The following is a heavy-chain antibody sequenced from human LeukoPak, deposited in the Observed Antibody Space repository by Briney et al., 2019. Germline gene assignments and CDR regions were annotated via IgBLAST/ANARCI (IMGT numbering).Heavy chain of an antibody. CDR2: ISAYNGNT. Sequence: ASVKVSCKASGYTFTSYGISWVRQAPGQGLEWMGWISAYNGNTNYAQKLQGRVTMTTDTSTSTAYMELRSLRSDDTAVYYCAREGYDFWSGRGWFDPWGQGTLVTVSS. V-gene: IGHV1-18*01. D-gene: IGHD3-3*01. CDR3: AREGYDFWSGRGWFDP. J-gene: IGHJ5*02. CDR1: GYTFTSYG.